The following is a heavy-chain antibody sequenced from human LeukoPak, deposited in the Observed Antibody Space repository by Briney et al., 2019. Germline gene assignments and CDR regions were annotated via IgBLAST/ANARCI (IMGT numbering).Heavy chain of an antibody. D-gene: IGHD3-22*01. CDR2: IYYSGST. Sequence: TSETLSLTCTVSGGSISSYYWSWIRQPPGKGLEWIGYIYYSGSTNYNPSLKSRVTISVDTSKNQFSLKLSSVTAADTAVYYCARAGYYGPPDYWGQGTLVTVSS. J-gene: IGHJ4*02. CDR1: GGSISSYY. CDR3: ARAGYYGPPDY. V-gene: IGHV4-59*12.